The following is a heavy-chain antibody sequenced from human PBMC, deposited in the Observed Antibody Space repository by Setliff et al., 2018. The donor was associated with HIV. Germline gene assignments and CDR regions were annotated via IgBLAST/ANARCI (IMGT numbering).Heavy chain of an antibody. CDR2: ISVYNGNT. D-gene: IGHD2-15*01. J-gene: IGHJ4*02. CDR1: GYTFTSYG. CDR3: ARVYCSGGSCFTFDC. V-gene: IGHV1-18*01. Sequence: ASVKVSCKASGYTFTSYGVTWVRQAPGQGLEWMGWISVYNGNTNYAQKLQGRVTMTTDTSTSTAYMELRSLRSDDTAVYYCARVYCSGGSCFTFDCWGQGTLVTVSS.